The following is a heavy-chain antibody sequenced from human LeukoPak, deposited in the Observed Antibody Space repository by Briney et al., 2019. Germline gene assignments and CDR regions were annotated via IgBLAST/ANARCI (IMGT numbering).Heavy chain of an antibody. CDR1: GGSINKYY. V-gene: IGHV4-59*01. J-gene: IGHJ4*02. CDR3: AKGRKDFDTNLGPFDS. CDR2: VHDSAGT. Sequence: SETLSLTCTVSGGSINKYYWSWIRQSPGKGLEWLGYVHDSAGTIYNPSLKSRVTISVGTSKTQFSLKVTSVTTADTAVYYCAKGRKDFDTNLGPFDSWGQGILVTVSS. D-gene: IGHD3-9*01.